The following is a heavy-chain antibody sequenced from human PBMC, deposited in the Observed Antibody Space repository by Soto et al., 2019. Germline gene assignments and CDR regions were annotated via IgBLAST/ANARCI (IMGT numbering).Heavy chain of an antibody. Sequence: GGSLRLSCAASGFTFSSYNMHWVRQAPGRGLEWVAVTWYDGSNKYNADAVKGRFTISRDNSKNTLYLQMNSLRAEDTALYYCARELDGIDVWGQGTTVTVSS. CDR2: TWYDGSNK. V-gene: IGHV3-33*01. J-gene: IGHJ6*02. CDR1: GFTFSSYN. CDR3: ARELDGIDV.